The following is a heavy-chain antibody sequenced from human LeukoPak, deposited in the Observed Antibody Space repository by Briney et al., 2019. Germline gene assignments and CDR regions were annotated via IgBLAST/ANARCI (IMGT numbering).Heavy chain of an antibody. CDR2: IYYSGST. CDR3: ARISDCSSTSCPIGY. Sequence: SETLSLTCTVSGGSISSYYWSWIRQPPGKGLEWIGYIYYSGSTNYNPSLKSRVTISVDTSKNQFSLKLSSVTAADTAVYYCARISDCSSTSCPIGYWGQGTLVTVSS. CDR1: GGSISSYY. J-gene: IGHJ4*02. V-gene: IGHV4-59*01. D-gene: IGHD2-2*01.